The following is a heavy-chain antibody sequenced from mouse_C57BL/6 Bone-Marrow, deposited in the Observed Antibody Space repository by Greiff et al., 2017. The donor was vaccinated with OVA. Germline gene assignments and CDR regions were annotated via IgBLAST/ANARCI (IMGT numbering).Heavy chain of an antibody. D-gene: IGHD2-3*01. J-gene: IGHJ1*03. CDR1: GYTFTSYW. Sequence: VQLQQPGAELVKPGASVKVSCKASGYTFTSYWMHLVKQRPGQGLEWIGRIHPSDSDPNYNPKFKGQATLTVNKSSSTAYMQLSSLTSEDSAVYYWAIPILNGYYGFYWYFDVWGTGTTVTVSS. CDR3: AIPILNGYYGFYWYFDV. V-gene: IGHV1-74*01. CDR2: IHPSDSDP.